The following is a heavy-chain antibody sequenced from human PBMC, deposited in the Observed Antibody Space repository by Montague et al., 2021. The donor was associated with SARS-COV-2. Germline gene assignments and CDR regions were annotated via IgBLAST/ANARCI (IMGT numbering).Heavy chain of an antibody. V-gene: IGHV3-48*03. J-gene: IGHJ6*02. D-gene: IGHD2-21*01. Sequence: SLRLSCAASVFIFSSYEMNWVRQAPGKGLEWISYISSSGGGSTKHYTDSVRGRFTISRDNAKNLLYLQMNSLRVEDTAIYYCARDRDWDDWCGMDVWGQGTTVTVSS. CDR2: ISSSGGGSTK. CDR3: ARDRDWDDWCGMDV. CDR1: VFIFSSYE.